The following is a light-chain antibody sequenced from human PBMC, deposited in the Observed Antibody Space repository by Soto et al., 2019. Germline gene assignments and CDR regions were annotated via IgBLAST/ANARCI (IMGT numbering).Light chain of an antibody. CDR2: GAS. CDR1: QSISTW. J-gene: IGKJ2*01. Sequence: DIQMTQSPSILSASVGDRVTFTCRASQSISTWLAWYQLKPGKAPKLLIYGASSLGSGVPSRFSGSGSGTEFTLSISSLQPEDFAAYYCQQYDPYSYTFGQGTKLEIK. V-gene: IGKV1-5*01. CDR3: QQYDPYSYT.